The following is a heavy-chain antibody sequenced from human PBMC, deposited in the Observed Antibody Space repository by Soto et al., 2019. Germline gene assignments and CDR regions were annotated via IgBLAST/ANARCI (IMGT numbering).Heavy chain of an antibody. CDR3: ARARSSMVRGVDWFDP. CDR1: GGSISSGGYY. Sequence: SETLSLTCTVSGGSISSGGYYWSWIRQHPGKGLEWIGYIYYSGSTYYNPSLKSRVTISVDTSKNHFSLKLSSVTAADTAVYYCARARSSMVRGVDWFDPWGQGTLVTVSS. D-gene: IGHD3-10*01. V-gene: IGHV4-31*03. J-gene: IGHJ5*02. CDR2: IYYSGST.